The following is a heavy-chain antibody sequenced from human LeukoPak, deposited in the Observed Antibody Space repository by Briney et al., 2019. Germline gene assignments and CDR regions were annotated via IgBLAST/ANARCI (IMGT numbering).Heavy chain of an antibody. CDR1: GGSISSYY. CDR2: IYYSGST. D-gene: IGHD6-13*01. J-gene: IGHJ4*02. CDR3: ASIAAVPPQFDY. V-gene: IGHV4-59*01. Sequence: SETLSLTCTVSGGSISSYYWSWIRQPPGKGLEWIGYIYYSGSTNYNPSLKSRVTISVDTSKNQFSLKLSSVTAAGTAVYYCASIAAVPPQFDYWGQGTLVTVSS.